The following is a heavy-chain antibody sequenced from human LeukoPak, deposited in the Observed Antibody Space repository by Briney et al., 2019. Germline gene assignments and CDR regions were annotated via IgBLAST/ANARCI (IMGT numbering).Heavy chain of an antibody. CDR2: INPNSGGT. D-gene: IGHD3-3*01. J-gene: IGHJ6*04. Sequence: ASVKVSCKASGYTFTGYYMHWVRQAPGQGLEWMGWINPNSGGTNYAQKLQGRVTMTTDTSTSTAYMELRSLRSDDTAVYYCARKNTIFGVVATVDVWGKGTTVTVSS. V-gene: IGHV1-2*02. CDR1: GYTFTGYY. CDR3: ARKNTIFGVVATVDV.